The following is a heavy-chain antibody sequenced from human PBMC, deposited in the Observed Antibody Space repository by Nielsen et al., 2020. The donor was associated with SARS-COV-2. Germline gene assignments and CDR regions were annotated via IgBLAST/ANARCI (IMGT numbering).Heavy chain of an antibody. V-gene: IGHV3-23*01. CDR1: GFTFSSYA. CDR3: ARDLEMATLTAYFDY. Sequence: GGSLRLSCAASGFTFSSYAMSWVRQAPGKGLEWVSAISGSGGSTYYADSVKGRFTISRDNSKNTLYLQMNSLRAEDTAVYYCARDLEMATLTAYFDYWGQGTLVTVSS. D-gene: IGHD5-24*01. J-gene: IGHJ4*02. CDR2: ISGSGGST.